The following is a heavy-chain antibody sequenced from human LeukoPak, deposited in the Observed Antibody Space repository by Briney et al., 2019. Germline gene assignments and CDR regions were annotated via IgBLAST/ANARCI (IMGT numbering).Heavy chain of an antibody. CDR2: INSDGSST. CDR1: GFTFSSYW. D-gene: IGHD3-22*01. V-gene: IGHV3-74*01. CDR3: AKITYPTRYYYDSSGYYPHDY. Sequence: GGSLRLSCAASGFTFSSYWMHWVRQAPGKGLVWVSRINSDGSSTSYADSVKGRFTISRDNAKNTLYLQMNSLRAEDTAVYYCAKITYPTRYYYDSSGYYPHDYWGQGTLVTVSS. J-gene: IGHJ4*02.